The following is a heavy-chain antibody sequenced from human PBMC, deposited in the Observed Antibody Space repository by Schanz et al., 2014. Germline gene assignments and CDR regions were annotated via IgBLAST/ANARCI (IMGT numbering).Heavy chain of an antibody. CDR2: ISDRGDGT. Sequence: QVHLVESGGGVVQPGRSLRLSCAASGFTFSSYGMHWVRQAPGKGLEWVSGISDRGDGTNYGDSVRGRFTISRDNSRNTVYLQMNNVGVDDTATYYCVKTDAGWRFDYWGQGAVVTVSS. CDR1: GFTFSSYG. D-gene: IGHD6-19*01. V-gene: IGHV3-NL1*01. J-gene: IGHJ4*02. CDR3: VKTDAGWRFDY.